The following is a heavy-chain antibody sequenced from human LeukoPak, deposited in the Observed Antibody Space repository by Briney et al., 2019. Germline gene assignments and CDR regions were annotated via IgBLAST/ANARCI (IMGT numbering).Heavy chain of an antibody. CDR1: GCTFSSSA. J-gene: IGHJ4*02. D-gene: IGHD2-15*01. V-gene: IGHV3-23*01. CDR2: ISNNGGYT. CDR3: AKQLGYCSDGSCYFPY. Sequence: GGSLRLSCAASGCTFSSSAMSWVRQAPRKGLEWVSAISNNGGYTYYADSVQGRFTISRDNSKSTLCLQMNSLRAEDTAVYYCAKQLGYCSDGSCYFPYWGQGTLVTVSS.